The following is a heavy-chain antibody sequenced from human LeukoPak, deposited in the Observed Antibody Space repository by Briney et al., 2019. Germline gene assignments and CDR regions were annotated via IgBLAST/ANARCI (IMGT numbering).Heavy chain of an antibody. Sequence: PGGSLRLSCAASGFTFSSYAMSWVRQAPGKGLEWVSAISGSGGSTYYADSVKGRFTISRDNSKNTLYLQMNSLRAEDTAVYYCAKGSDSSGLYPFDYWGQGTLVTVSP. CDR1: GFTFSSYA. CDR2: ISGSGGST. D-gene: IGHD3-22*01. J-gene: IGHJ4*02. CDR3: AKGSDSSGLYPFDY. V-gene: IGHV3-23*01.